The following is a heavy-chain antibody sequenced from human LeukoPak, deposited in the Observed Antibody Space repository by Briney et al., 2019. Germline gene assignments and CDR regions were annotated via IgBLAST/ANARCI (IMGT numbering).Heavy chain of an antibody. CDR1: GFTFNTYS. D-gene: IGHD3-10*01. CDR2: ISDNSNYI. Sequence: GGSLRLSCAASGFTFNTYSMNWVRQAPGKGLEWVSSISDNSNYIYYSDSVEGRFTISRDNAKNSLYLQMNSLRAEDTAVYYCARDVPWFGESNDVFNLWGQGTMVIVSS. V-gene: IGHV3-21*01. CDR3: ARDVPWFGESNDVFNL. J-gene: IGHJ3*01.